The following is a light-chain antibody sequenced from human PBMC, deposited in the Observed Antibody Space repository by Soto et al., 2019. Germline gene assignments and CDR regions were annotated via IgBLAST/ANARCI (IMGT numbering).Light chain of an antibody. V-gene: IGKV1-6*02. J-gene: IGKJ1*01. CDR3: LQVFNFPRA. CDR2: AAS. Sequence: AIQMTQSPSSLAGSVGDRLTITCRASQDIGNDLGWYQQKPGIAPKLLIYAASSLQSGVSSRFSGSGSGTEFTLTISSLQPEDFATYYCLQVFNFPRAFGQGTKVDIK. CDR1: QDIGND.